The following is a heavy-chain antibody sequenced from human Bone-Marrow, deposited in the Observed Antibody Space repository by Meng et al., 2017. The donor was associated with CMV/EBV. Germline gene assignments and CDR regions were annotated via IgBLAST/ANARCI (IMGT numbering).Heavy chain of an antibody. CDR3: ARGYYYDSSGYNWFDP. Sequence: GSISSGSYYWSWIRQPAGKGLEWIGRIYTSGSTNYNPSLKSRVTISVDTSKNQFSLKLSPVTAADTAVYYCARGYYYDSSGYNWFDPWGQGTLVTVSS. CDR1: GSISSGSYY. D-gene: IGHD3-22*01. J-gene: IGHJ5*02. CDR2: IYTSGST. V-gene: IGHV4-61*02.